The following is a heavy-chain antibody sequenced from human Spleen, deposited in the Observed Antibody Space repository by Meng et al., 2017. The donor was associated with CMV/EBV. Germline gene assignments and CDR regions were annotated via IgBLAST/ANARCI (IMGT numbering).Heavy chain of an antibody. V-gene: IGHV1-69*10. CDR3: TRGPFSPPGWFDP. J-gene: IGHJ5*02. CDR1: GGTFSSYA. CDR2: IIPVLGVA. Sequence: KASGGTFSSYASRWVRQAPGQGPEWMGGIIPVLGVADYAQKFKGRVTITADKSTDTAYMELNSLRSEDTAVYYCTRGPFSPPGWFDPWGQGTLVTVSS.